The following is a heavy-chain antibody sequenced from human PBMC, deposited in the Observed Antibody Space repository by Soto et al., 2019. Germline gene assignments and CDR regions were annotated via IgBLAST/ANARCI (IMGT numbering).Heavy chain of an antibody. Sequence: PGESLKISCKGSGYSFTSYWISWVRQMPGKGLEWMGRIDPSDSYTNCSPSFQGHVTISADKSISTAYLQWSSLKASDTAMYYCARQVGYYDILTGTYGVDVWGQGTTVTVSS. D-gene: IGHD3-9*01. CDR2: IDPSDSYT. CDR1: GYSFTSYW. CDR3: ARQVGYYDILTGTYGVDV. J-gene: IGHJ6*02. V-gene: IGHV5-10-1*01.